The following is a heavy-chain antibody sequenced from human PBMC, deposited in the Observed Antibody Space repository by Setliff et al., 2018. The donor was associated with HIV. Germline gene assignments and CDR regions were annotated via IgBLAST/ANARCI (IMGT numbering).Heavy chain of an antibody. V-gene: IGHV5-51*01. J-gene: IGHJ4*02. CDR3: TMDLPGGVSDCFDS. CDR1: GYSFTTYW. D-gene: IGHD2-8*02. Sequence: GESLKISCKGSGYSFTTYWIGWVRQMPGKGLEWMGIIYPGDSDTRYSPSFQGQVTISADKSISTLYLQINSLKTADTAVYYCTMDLPGGVSDCFDSWGQGTLVTVSS. CDR2: IYPGDSDT.